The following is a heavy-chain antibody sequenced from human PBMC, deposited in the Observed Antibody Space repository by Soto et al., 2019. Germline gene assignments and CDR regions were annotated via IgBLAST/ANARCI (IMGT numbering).Heavy chain of an antibody. V-gene: IGHV4-59*01. J-gene: IGHJ5*02. CDR3: ASVLWGPAGYMNWFDP. Sequence: PSETLSLTCTGSGGSSSRYYWSWIRQPPGKGLEWIGYIYYSGSTNYNPSLKSRGTISVDTSKNQFSLKLSSVTAADTAVYYCASVLWGPAGYMNWFDPWGQGPLVTVS. CDR2: IYYSGST. D-gene: IGHD2-2*01. CDR1: GGSSSRYY.